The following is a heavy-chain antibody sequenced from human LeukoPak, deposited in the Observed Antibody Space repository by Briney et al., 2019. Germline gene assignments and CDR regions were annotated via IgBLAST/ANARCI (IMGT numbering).Heavy chain of an antibody. CDR2: ICGSGGST. CDR3: AKFKALRLGELSLFDY. Sequence: GGSLRLSCAASGFTFSSYGMSWVRRAPGKGLEWVSAICGSGGSTYYADSVKGRFTISRGNSKNTLYLQMNSLRAEDTAVYYCAKFKALRLGELSLFDYWGQGTLVTVSS. V-gene: IGHV3-23*01. J-gene: IGHJ4*02. D-gene: IGHD3-16*02. CDR1: GFTFSSYG.